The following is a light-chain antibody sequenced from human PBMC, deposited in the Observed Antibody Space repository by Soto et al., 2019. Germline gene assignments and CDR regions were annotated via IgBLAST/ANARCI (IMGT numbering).Light chain of an antibody. Sequence: AIQMTQSPSSLSASVGDRVTITCRASQGIRNDLGWYQQKPGKAPKLLIYAASSLQSGVPSRFSGSGSGTDFTLTISSLQAEDFATYYNLQDYNSPRTFGQGTKVDTK. CDR2: AAS. CDR1: QGIRND. V-gene: IGKV1-6*01. CDR3: LQDYNSPRT. J-gene: IGKJ1*01.